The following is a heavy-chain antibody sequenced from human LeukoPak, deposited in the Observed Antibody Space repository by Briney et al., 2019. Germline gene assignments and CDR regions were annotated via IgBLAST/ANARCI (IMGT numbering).Heavy chain of an antibody. J-gene: IGHJ4*02. V-gene: IGHV3-30-3*01. CDR2: ISYDGSNK. CDR1: GFTFSSYA. Sequence: PGRSLRLSCAASGFTFSSYAMHWVRQAPGKGLEWVAVISYDGSNKYYADSVKGRFTISRDNSKNTLHLQMNSLRAEDTAVYYCAKDREDYVWGSYLYYFDYWGQGTLVTVSS. D-gene: IGHD3-16*02. CDR3: AKDREDYVWGSYLYYFDY.